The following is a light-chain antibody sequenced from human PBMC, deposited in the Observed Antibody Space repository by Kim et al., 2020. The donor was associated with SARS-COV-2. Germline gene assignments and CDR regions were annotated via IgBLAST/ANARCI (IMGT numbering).Light chain of an antibody. CDR2: EAS. CDR1: QSIGTW. V-gene: IGKV1-5*03. J-gene: IGKJ1*01. CDR3: QQSYSTPWT. Sequence: DIQMTQSPSTLSVSVGDRVTITCRASQSIGTWLAWYQQKPGKAPRLLIYEASNLDSGVPSRFSGSGSGTDFTLTISSLQPEDFATYYCQQSYSTPWTFGQGTKVDIK.